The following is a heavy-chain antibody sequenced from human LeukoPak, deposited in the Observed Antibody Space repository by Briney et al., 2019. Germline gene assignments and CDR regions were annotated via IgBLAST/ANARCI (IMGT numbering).Heavy chain of an antibody. V-gene: IGHV1-8*01. D-gene: IGHD2-2*01. CDR2: MNPNSGNT. CDR3: AIIPAATTFYAFDI. J-gene: IGHJ3*02. Sequence: ASVKVSCKASGYTFTSYDINWVRQATGQGLEWMGWMNPNSGNTGYAQKFQGRVTMTRNTSISTAYMGLSSLRSEDTAVYYCAIIPAATTFYAFDIWGQGTMVTVSS. CDR1: GYTFTSYD.